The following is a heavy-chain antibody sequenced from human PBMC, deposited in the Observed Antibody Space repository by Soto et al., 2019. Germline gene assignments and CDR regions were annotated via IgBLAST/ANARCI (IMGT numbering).Heavy chain of an antibody. D-gene: IGHD5-18*01. CDR2: FDPADPET. J-gene: IGHJ5*02. Sequence: QVQLVQSGAEVKKPGASVKVSCKVSGFTLSKSSMHSVRQAPGKGLEWMGGFDPADPETIYAQKFQGRVTMTEDTSTDTAYMELSSLRSEDTAVYFCAIGGERYNYGIAWGQGTLVTVSS. CDR1: GFTLSKSS. V-gene: IGHV1-24*01. CDR3: AIGGERYNYGIA.